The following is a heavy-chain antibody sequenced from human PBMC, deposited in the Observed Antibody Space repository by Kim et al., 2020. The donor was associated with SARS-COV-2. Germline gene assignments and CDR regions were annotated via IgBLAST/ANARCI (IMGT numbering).Heavy chain of an antibody. CDR2: ISSSRSTI. Sequence: GGSLRLSCAASGFTFSSYSMNWVRQAPGKGLEWVSYISSSRSTIYYADSVKGRFTISRDNAKNSLYLQMNSLRDEDTAVYYCASSPPIGGSSDLWGQGTLVTVSS. J-gene: IGHJ4*02. D-gene: IGHD1-26*01. CDR1: GFTFSSYS. V-gene: IGHV3-48*02. CDR3: ASSPPIGGSSDL.